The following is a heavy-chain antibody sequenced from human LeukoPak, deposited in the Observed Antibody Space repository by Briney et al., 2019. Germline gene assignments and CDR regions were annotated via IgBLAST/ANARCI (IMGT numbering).Heavy chain of an antibody. Sequence: SETLSLTCAVYGGSFSDYYWSWIRQPPGKGLEWIGEINHSGNSNYNPSLKSRVTISVDTSKNQFSLKLSSVTAADTAVYYCARGPDYSANLIDYWGQGTLVTVSS. CDR2: INHSGNS. CDR1: GGSFSDYY. V-gene: IGHV4-34*01. D-gene: IGHD4-23*01. CDR3: ARGPDYSANLIDY. J-gene: IGHJ4*02.